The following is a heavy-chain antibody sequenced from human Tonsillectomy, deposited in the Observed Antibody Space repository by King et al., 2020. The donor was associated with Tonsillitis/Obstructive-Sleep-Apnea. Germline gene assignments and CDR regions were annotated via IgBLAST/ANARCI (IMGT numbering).Heavy chain of an antibody. V-gene: IGHV3-43*02. CDR2: ISGVGGST. CDR3: AKSILSGLGYHFDY. Sequence: VQLVESGGGVVQPGGSLRLSCEASGFTFDDYAIHWVRQPPGKGLEWVSLISGVGGSTYYADSVKGRFTISRDNSKNSLYLQRNSLRTEDTAFYFCAKSILSGLGYHFDYWGQGTLVTVSA. J-gene: IGHJ4*02. D-gene: IGHD5-12*01. CDR1: GFTFDDYA.